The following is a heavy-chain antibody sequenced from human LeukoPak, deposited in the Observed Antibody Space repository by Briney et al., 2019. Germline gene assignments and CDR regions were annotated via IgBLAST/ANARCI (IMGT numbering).Heavy chain of an antibody. CDR2: FYYSGST. J-gene: IGHJ4*02. CDR3: ARGQPPIAVAGPYFDY. CDR1: GGSISSSSYY. Sequence: PSETLSLTCTVSGGSISSSSYYWGWIRQPPGKGLEWIGSFYYSGSTYYNPSLKSRVTISVDTSKNQFSLKLNSVTAADTAVYYCARGQPPIAVAGPYFDYWGQGTLVTVSS. V-gene: IGHV4-39*07. D-gene: IGHD6-19*01.